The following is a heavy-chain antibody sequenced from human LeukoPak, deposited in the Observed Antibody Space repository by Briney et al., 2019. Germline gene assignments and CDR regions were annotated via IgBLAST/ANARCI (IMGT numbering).Heavy chain of an antibody. CDR3: ARVTIAVAVYAFDI. J-gene: IGHJ3*02. V-gene: IGHV3-11*01. CDR1: GFTFSDYY. CDR2: ISSSGSTI. Sequence: GGSLRLSCAASGFTFSDYYMSWIRQAPGKGLEWVSYISSSGSTIYYADSVKGRFTISRDNAKNSLYLQMNSLRAEDTAVYYCARVTIAVAVYAFDIWGQGTMVTVSS. D-gene: IGHD6-19*01.